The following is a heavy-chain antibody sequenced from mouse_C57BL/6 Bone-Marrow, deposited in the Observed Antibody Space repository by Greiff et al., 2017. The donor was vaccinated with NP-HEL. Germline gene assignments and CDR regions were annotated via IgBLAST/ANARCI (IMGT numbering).Heavy chain of an antibody. D-gene: IGHD1-1*01. V-gene: IGHV5-4*01. Sequence: EVHLVESGGGLVKPGGSLKLSCAASGFTFSSYAMSWVRQTPEKRLEWVATISDGGSYTYYPDNVKGRFTISRDNAKNNLYLQMSHLKSEDTAMYYCARGSLYYGSSWDYWGQGTTLTVSS. J-gene: IGHJ2*01. CDR3: ARGSLYYGSSWDY. CDR1: GFTFSSYA. CDR2: ISDGGSYT.